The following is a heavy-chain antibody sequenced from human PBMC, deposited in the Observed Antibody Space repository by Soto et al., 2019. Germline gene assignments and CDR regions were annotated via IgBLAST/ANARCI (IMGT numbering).Heavy chain of an antibody. CDR2: IATYNSNR. CDR1: GDTFTNFG. V-gene: IGHV1-18*01. D-gene: IGHD3-10*01. Sequence: HLVQSGPEVKKPGASITVSCKTSGDTFTNFGLSWVRQAPGQGLEWMGWIATYNSNRNSAQKFQGRLTLTTDTSTSTAYMKLKSLRYDDTAVYYCATVLRGVVNWFDPWGQGTLVTVSS. CDR3: ATVLRGVVNWFDP. J-gene: IGHJ5*02.